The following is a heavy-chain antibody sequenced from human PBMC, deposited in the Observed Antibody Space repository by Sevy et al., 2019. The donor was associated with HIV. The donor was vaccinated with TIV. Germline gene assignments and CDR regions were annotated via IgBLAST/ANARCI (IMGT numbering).Heavy chain of an antibody. CDR3: AKDGSLDFWSGYSYYYYGMDV. CDR2: IRYDGSNK. CDR1: GFTFSSYG. J-gene: IGHJ6*02. Sequence: GWSLRLSCAASGFTFSSYGMHWVRQAPGKGLEWVAFIRYDGSNKYYADSVKGRFTISRDNSKNTLYLQMNSLRAEDTAVYYCAKDGSLDFWSGYSYYYYGMDVWGQGTTVTVSS. V-gene: IGHV3-30*02. D-gene: IGHD3-3*01.